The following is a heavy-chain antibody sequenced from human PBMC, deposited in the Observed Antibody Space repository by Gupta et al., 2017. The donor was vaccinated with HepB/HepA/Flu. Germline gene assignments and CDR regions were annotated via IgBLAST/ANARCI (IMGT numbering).Heavy chain of an antibody. V-gene: IGHV4-59*11. D-gene: IGHD2-15*01. J-gene: IGHJ6*03. CDR3: ARRRVKSAAGYLDV. Sequence: QVHLQESGPGLVKPSETLSLTCTVSGGSITGLHWNWIRQRPGKGLEWIGYIYYSGTDKYSPARMSRASLSIDTSKNQVSLNLRSLKDADTAVYYCARRRVKSAAGYLDVWGKGTTVTVSS. CDR2: IYYSGTD. CDR1: GGSITGLH.